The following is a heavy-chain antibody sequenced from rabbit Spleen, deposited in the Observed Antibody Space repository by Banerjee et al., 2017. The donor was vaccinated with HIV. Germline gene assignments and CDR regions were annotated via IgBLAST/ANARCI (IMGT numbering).Heavy chain of an antibody. Sequence: QSLEESGGGLVQPEGSLALTCTASGFSFSSRYYMCWVRQAPGKGLEWIACIYADNSGDTYYASWAKGRFTISKTSSTTVTLQVTSLTAADTATYFCARETSSGWGIVSFYFSLWGPGTLVTVS. V-gene: IGHV1S40*01. J-gene: IGHJ4*01. CDR1: GFSFSSRYY. CDR2: IYADNSGDT. D-gene: IGHD4-1*01. CDR3: ARETSSGWGIVSFYFSL.